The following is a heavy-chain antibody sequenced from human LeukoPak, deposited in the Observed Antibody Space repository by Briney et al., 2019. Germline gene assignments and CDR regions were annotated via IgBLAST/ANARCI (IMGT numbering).Heavy chain of an antibody. CDR3: AKPLATDFDY. CDR1: GITFSSHA. J-gene: IGHJ4*02. CDR2: ISVSAGST. Sequence: GGSPRLSCAASGITFSSHAMTWVRQAPGKGLEWVSAISVSAGSTYYADSVKGRFTISRDNSKNMLYLQMNSLRAEDTAVYYCAKPLATDFDYWGQGTLVTVSP. V-gene: IGHV3-23*01.